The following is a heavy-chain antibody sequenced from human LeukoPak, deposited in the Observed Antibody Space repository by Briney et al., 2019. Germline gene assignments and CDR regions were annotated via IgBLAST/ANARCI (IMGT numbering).Heavy chain of an antibody. V-gene: IGHV1-8*03. CDR2: MNPNSGNT. D-gene: IGHD2-2*01. CDR3: ARGPRIVVVPAAHYYYYYMDV. Sequence: ASVKVSCKASGYTFTSYDINWVRQATGQGLEWMGWMNPNSGNTGYAQKFQGRVTITRNTSISTAYMELSSLRSEDTAVYYCARGPRIVVVPAAHYYYYYMDVWGKGTTVTVSS. CDR1: GYTFTSYD. J-gene: IGHJ6*03.